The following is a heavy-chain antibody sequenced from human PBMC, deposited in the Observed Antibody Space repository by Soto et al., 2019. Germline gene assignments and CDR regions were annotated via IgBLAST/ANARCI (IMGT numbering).Heavy chain of an antibody. D-gene: IGHD2-2*01. CDR3: ARHGGPAAMRSWGDYYYGMDV. CDR1: GFTFSSYA. CDR2: ISYDGSNK. V-gene: IGHV3-30-3*01. J-gene: IGHJ6*02. Sequence: QVQLVESGGGVVQPGRSLRLSCAASGFTFSSYAMHWVRQAPGKGLEWVAVISYDGSNKYYADSVKGRFTISRDNSNNTLYQQMNSLRAEDTAVYYCARHGGPAAMRSWGDYYYGMDVWGQGTTVTVSS.